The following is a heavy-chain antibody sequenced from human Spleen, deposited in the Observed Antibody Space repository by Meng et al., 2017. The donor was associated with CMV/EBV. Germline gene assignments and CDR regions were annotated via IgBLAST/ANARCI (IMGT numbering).Heavy chain of an antibody. Sequence: ESLKISCTVSGGSVSSGSYYWSWIRQSPGKGLEWIGHIYFTGSTNYNPSLKSRVTISVDTSTKQFSLKLGSVTAADTAVYYCARDNCGGDCWQSYYHYGMDVWGQGTTVTVSS. J-gene: IGHJ6*02. D-gene: IGHD2-21*01. CDR2: IYFTGST. CDR1: GGSVSSGSYY. V-gene: IGHV4-61*01. CDR3: ARDNCGGDCWQSYYHYGMDV.